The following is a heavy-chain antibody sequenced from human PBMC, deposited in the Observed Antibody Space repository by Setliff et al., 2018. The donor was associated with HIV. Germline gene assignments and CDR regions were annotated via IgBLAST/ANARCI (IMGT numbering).Heavy chain of an antibody. CDR1: GYSISSGYY. Sequence: SETLSLTCAVSGYSISSGYYWGWIRQPPGKGLEWIGGINHSGSTNYNPSLKSRVTMSVDTSKNQFSLKLTSVTASDTAVYYCARAAAGNTGPFDLWGQGSPVTVSS. CDR2: INHSGST. V-gene: IGHV4-38-2*01. CDR3: ARAAAGNTGPFDL. J-gene: IGHJ4*02. D-gene: IGHD4-17*01.